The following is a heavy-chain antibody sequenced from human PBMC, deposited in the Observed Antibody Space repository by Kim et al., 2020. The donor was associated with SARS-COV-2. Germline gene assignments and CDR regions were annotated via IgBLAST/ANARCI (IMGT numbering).Heavy chain of an antibody. CDR1: GFTFSNYA. D-gene: IGHD5-18*01. Sequence: GGSLRLSCAASGFTFSNYAMNWVRQAPGKGLEWVSSIRGGGGNPNYADSVKGRFTISRDNSKNTLNLQMTSLTGDDTAVYYCAKCVCSYGSDAFDVWGLGTLVTVSS. V-gene: IGHV3-23*01. CDR2: IRGGGGNP. CDR3: AKCVCSYGSDAFDV. J-gene: IGHJ3*01.